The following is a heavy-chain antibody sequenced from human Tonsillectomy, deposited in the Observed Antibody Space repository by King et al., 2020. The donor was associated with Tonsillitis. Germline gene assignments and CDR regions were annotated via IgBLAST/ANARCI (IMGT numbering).Heavy chain of an antibody. J-gene: IGHJ3*02. D-gene: IGHD1-7*01. CDR1: GFTFSSYG. Sequence: VQLVESGGGVVQPGRSLRLSCAASGFTFSSYGMHWVRQAPGKGLEWVAVIWLDGSNKYYPDSVKGRFAISRDNSKNTLYLQMDSLRAEDTAIYYCARDSNTWNYVHAFDIWGQGTMVTVSS. CDR2: IWLDGSNK. CDR3: ARDSNTWNYVHAFDI. V-gene: IGHV3-33*01.